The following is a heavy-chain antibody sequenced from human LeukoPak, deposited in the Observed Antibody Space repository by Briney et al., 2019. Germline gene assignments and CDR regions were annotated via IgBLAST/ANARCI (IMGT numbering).Heavy chain of an antibody. CDR2: ISAYNGNT. Sequence: ASVKVSCKASGYTFTSYGISWVRQAPGQGLEWMGWISAYNGNTDYAQKLQGRVTMTTDTSTSTAYMELRSLRSDDTAVYYCARGELELRDYYYGTDVWGQGTTVTVSS. V-gene: IGHV1-18*01. D-gene: IGHD1-7*01. CDR1: GYTFTSYG. J-gene: IGHJ6*02. CDR3: ARGELELRDYYYGTDV.